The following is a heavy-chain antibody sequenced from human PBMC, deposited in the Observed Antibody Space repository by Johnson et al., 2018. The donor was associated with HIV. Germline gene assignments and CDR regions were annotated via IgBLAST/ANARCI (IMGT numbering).Heavy chain of an antibody. V-gene: IGHV3-33*08. D-gene: IGHD3-22*01. CDR3: ARVVQYYDSSGYSTRGGDGLDI. J-gene: IGHJ3*02. CDR2: IWYDGSNK. Sequence: QVQLVESGGGLVQSGESLRLSCAASGITVNTNYMSWVRRAPGKGLAWVALIWYDGSNKYYADSVKGRFTIYRDNAKNSLYLQMNSLRAEDTALYYCARVVQYYDSSGYSTRGGDGLDIWGQGTMVTVSS. CDR1: GITVNTNY.